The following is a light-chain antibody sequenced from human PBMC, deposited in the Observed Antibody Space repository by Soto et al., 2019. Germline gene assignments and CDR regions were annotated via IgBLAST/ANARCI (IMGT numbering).Light chain of an antibody. V-gene: IGLV3-21*03. Sequence: SYELTQPPSVSVAPGKTARITCGGHNIGSKSVHWYQQKPGQAPVLVVYDDSERTSGIPERFSGSNSGNTATLTISRVEAGDEADYYWQVWDSSSDLWVFGGGTKLTGL. CDR3: QVWDSSSDLWV. CDR1: NIGSKS. CDR2: DDS. J-gene: IGLJ3*02.